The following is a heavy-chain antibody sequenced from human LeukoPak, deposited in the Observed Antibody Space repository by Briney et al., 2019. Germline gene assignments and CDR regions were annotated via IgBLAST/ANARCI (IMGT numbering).Heavy chain of an antibody. D-gene: IGHD3-16*01. CDR1: GFTFSSYW. CDR3: ARGGGLDV. V-gene: IGHV3-7*03. J-gene: IGHJ6*02. Sequence: PGGSLRLSCAASGFTFSSYWMNWARQAPGKGLEWVASINHNGNVNYYVDSVKGRFTISRGNAKNSLYLQMSNLRAEDTAVYFCARGGGLDVWDQGATVTVSS. CDR2: INHNGNVN.